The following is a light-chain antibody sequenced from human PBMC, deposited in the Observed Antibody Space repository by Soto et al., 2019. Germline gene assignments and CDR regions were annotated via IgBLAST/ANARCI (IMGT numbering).Light chain of an antibody. Sequence: EIVFTQSPATLSLSPGERATLSCRASQSVSSYLAWYQQKPGQAPRLLIYDVFNRATGIPARLSGSGSGTDFTLTIRSLEPEDFAVYYCQQRDNWPTFGRGTKVDIK. CDR2: DVF. CDR1: QSVSSY. J-gene: IGKJ1*01. V-gene: IGKV3-11*01. CDR3: QQRDNWPT.